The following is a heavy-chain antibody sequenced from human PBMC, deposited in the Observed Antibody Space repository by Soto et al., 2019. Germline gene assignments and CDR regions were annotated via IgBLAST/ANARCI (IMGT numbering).Heavy chain of an antibody. Sequence: ESGGGVVQPGRSLRLSCAASGFTFRSYGMHWVRQAPGKGLEWVAVISYDGSNKYYADSVKGRFTISRDNSKNTLYLQMNSLRAEDTAVYYCAKAVGVVVVAATAFDYWGQGTLVTVSS. CDR1: GFTFRSYG. CDR2: ISYDGSNK. V-gene: IGHV3-30*18. CDR3: AKAVGVVVVAATAFDY. J-gene: IGHJ4*02. D-gene: IGHD2-15*01.